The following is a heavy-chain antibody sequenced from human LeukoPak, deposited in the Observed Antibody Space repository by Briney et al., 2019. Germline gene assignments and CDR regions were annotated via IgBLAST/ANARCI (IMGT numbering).Heavy chain of an antibody. CDR1: GYTFTGYY. CDR2: INPNSGDT. V-gene: IGHV1-2*06. Sequence: ASVKVSCKASGYTFTGYYMHWVRQAPGQGLEWMGRINPNSGDTIYAQNFQGRVTVTRDTSNSTAYMELSRLRSDDTAVYYCACWGGGNQGHWGQGTLVTVSS. J-gene: IGHJ4*02. CDR3: ACWGGGNQGH. D-gene: IGHD4-23*01.